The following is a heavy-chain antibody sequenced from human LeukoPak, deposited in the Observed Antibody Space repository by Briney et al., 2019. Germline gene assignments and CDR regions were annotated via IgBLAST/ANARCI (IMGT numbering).Heavy chain of an antibody. CDR3: ARSLYGSGSYYDAFDI. CDR1: GFTFSTYS. Sequence: GGSLRLSCAASGFTFSTYSMNWLRQAPGKGLEWVSSISSSGGYIYYADSVKGRFTISRDNAKNSLYLQMNSLRAEDTAVYYCARSLYGSGSYYDAFDIWGQGTMVTVSS. CDR2: ISSSGGYI. V-gene: IGHV3-21*01. D-gene: IGHD3-10*01. J-gene: IGHJ3*02.